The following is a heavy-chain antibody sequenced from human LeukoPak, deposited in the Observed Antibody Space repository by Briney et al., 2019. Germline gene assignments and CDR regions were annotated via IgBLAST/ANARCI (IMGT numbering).Heavy chain of an antibody. J-gene: IGHJ3*02. V-gene: IGHV4-34*01. CDR3: ARGIVPDYYGSGDAFDI. Sequence: SETLSLTCTVSGGSISSYYWSWIRQPPGKGLEWIGEINHSGSTIYNPSFKSRVTISVYTSKNQFSLKLSSVTAADTAVYYCARGIVPDYYGSGDAFDIRGQGTMVTVSS. CDR2: INHSGST. D-gene: IGHD3-10*01. CDR1: GGSISSYY.